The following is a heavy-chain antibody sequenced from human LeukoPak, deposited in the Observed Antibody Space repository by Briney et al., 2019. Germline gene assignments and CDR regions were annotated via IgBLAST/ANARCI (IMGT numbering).Heavy chain of an antibody. Sequence: GGSLRLSCAASGFTFSSYSMNWVRQAPGKGLEWVSSISSSSSSIYYADSVKGRFTISRDNAKNSLYLQMNSLRAEDTAVYYCARDPERDGSNYDDAFDIWGQGTMVTVSS. CDR1: GFTFSSYS. CDR2: ISSSSSSI. V-gene: IGHV3-21*01. D-gene: IGHD5-24*01. J-gene: IGHJ3*02. CDR3: ARDPERDGSNYDDAFDI.